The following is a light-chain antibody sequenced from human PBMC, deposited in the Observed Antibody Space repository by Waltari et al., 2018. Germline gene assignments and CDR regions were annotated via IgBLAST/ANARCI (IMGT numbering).Light chain of an antibody. J-gene: IGLJ1*01. V-gene: IGLV2-23*02. CDR3: CSYAGSKFYV. CDR1: RSDVGSYNL. CDR2: EVS. Sequence: QSALPHPASVSGSPGQSTTISCPETRSDVGSYNLVSWYQQHPGKGPKLMIYEVSKRPSGVSNRFSGSKSGNTASLTISGLQAEDEAEYYCCSYAGSKFYVFGTGTKVTVL.